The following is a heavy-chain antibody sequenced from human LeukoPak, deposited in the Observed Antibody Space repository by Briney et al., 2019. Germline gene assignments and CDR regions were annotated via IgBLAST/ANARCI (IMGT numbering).Heavy chain of an antibody. V-gene: IGHV5-51*01. CDR2: IYPSDSDT. D-gene: IGHD3-3*01. Sequence: GESLKISCKGSGYSFTSYWIGWVRQMPGKGLEWMGIIYPSDSDTRYSPSFQGQVIISADKSISTAYLQWSSLKASDTAMYYCARPYYDFWSGLPEAFDIWGQGTMVTVSS. J-gene: IGHJ3*02. CDR1: GYSFTSYW. CDR3: ARPYYDFWSGLPEAFDI.